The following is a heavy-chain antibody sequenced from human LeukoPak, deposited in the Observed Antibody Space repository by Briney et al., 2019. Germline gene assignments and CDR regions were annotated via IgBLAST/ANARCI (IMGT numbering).Heavy chain of an antibody. CDR2: IIPIFGTA. V-gene: IGHV1-69*01. Sequence: SVKVSCKASGGTFSSYAISWERQAPGQGLEWMGGIIPIFGTANYAQKFQGRVTITADESTSTAYMELSSLRSEDTAVYYCARGAPGYSTGADYFDYWGQGTLVTVSS. CDR3: ARGAPGYSTGADYFDY. J-gene: IGHJ4*02. CDR1: GGTFSSYA. D-gene: IGHD5-18*01.